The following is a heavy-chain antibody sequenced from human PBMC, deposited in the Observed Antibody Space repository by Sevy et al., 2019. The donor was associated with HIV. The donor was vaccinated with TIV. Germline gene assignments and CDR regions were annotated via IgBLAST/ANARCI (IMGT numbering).Heavy chain of an antibody. D-gene: IGHD6-13*01. J-gene: IGHJ6*02. CDR3: ARDSASWYVAHHYGMDV. Sequence: GGSLRLSCAASGFTFSTYWMSWVRQAPGKGLEWVANIKQDGSEKYYVDSVKGRFTISRDNAKNSLYLQMNSLRVEDTAVYYCARDSASWYVAHHYGMDVWGQGTTVTVSS. CDR1: GFTFSTYW. CDR2: IKQDGSEK. V-gene: IGHV3-7*01.